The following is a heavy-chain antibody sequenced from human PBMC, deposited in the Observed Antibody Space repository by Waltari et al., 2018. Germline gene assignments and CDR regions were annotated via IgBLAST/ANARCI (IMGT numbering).Heavy chain of an antibody. D-gene: IGHD1-26*01. CDR3: AREPVSGSSLGAFDI. J-gene: IGHJ3*02. CDR1: GFTVSRNY. Sequence: EVQLVETGGGLIQPGGYLRLSCAASGFTVSRNYMSWVRQAPGKGLEGVSVIYSGGSTYYADSVKGRFTISRDNSKNTLYLQMNSLRAEDTAVYYCAREPVSGSSLGAFDIWGQGTMVTVSS. CDR2: IYSGGST. V-gene: IGHV3-53*02.